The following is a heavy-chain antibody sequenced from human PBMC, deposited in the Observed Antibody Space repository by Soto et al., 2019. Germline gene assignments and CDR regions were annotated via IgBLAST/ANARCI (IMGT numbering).Heavy chain of an antibody. CDR1: GGSFSGYY. D-gene: IGHD2-21*01. Sequence: PSETLSLTCAVYGGSFSGYYWTWIRQPPGKGLEWIGEINHSGNTNYNPSLKSRVSISIDTSKNQFSLKLSSVTAADTAVYYCAASCVGCGGFNYYGMDVWGQGTTVTVSS. J-gene: IGHJ6*02. CDR3: AASCVGCGGFNYYGMDV. CDR2: INHSGNT. V-gene: IGHV4-34*01.